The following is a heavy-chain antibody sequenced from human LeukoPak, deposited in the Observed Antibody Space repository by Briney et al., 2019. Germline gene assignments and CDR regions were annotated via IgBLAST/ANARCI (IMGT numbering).Heavy chain of an antibody. J-gene: IGHJ4*02. Sequence: SETLSLTCTVSGGSISSYYWSWIRQPPGKGLEWIGYIYYSGSTNYNPSLKSRVTISVDTSKNQFSLKLSSVTAADTAVYYCARGRYTGYWGQGTLVTVSS. V-gene: IGHV4-59*01. CDR2: IYYSGST. CDR1: GGSISSYY. D-gene: IGHD2-8*02. CDR3: ARGRYTGY.